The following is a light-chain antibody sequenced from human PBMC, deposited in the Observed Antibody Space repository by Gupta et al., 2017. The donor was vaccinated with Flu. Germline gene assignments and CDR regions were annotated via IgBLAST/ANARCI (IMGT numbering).Light chain of an antibody. CDR3: TTWDDSLNGPV. J-gene: IGLJ2*01. V-gene: IGLV1-44*01. CDR2: NDN. CDR1: SSNIGSNP. Sequence: SVLTXPPSPSXTPGQRITISCSGSSSNIGSNPVNWYQHLPGTAPKLIIYNDNQRPSGVPDRFSGSKSGTSASLAISGLQSEDEADYYCTTWDDSLNGPVFGGGTTLTVL.